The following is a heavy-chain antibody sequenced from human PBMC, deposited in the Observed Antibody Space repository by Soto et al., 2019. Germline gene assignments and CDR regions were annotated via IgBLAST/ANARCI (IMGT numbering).Heavy chain of an antibody. Sequence: ASVKVSCKASGYTFTSYAMHWVRQAPGQRLEWMGWINAYNGNTKYSQKLQGRVTMTTDTSTSTAYMELRSLRSDDTAVYYCAREGYYDSSGYDFDYWGQGTLVTVSS. J-gene: IGHJ4*02. CDR1: GYTFTSYA. V-gene: IGHV1-3*01. D-gene: IGHD3-22*01. CDR3: AREGYYDSSGYDFDY. CDR2: INAYNGNT.